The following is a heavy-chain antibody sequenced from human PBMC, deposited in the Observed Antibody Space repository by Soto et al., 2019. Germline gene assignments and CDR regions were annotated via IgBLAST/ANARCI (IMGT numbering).Heavy chain of an antibody. J-gene: IGHJ4*02. CDR3: ARHRGYNWNDLHPFYS. D-gene: IGHD1-1*01. CDR1: GYAFNNYW. CDR2: IDPTDSYT. Sequence: EVQLVQSGADVKKPGESLRISCKASGYAFNNYWISWVRQLPGKGLEWMGRIDPTDSYTDYSPSFEGHVSISVDMSVSTAYLQWNTLKASDTAMYFCARHRGYNWNDLHPFYSWGQGTLITVSS. V-gene: IGHV5-10-1*03.